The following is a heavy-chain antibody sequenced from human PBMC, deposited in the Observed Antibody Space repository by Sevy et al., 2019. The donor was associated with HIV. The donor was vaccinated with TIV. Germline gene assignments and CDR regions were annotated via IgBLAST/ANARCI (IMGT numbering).Heavy chain of an antibody. CDR3: ACGTGTSAFDH. D-gene: IGHD1-1*01. V-gene: IGHV3-15*01. J-gene: IGHJ4*02. CDR1: GFTFSDAW. Sequence: GGSLRLSCATSGFTFSDAWMNWVRQAPGKGLEWVARIKSKTDSGTRDFAAPVKGRFSISRDDSKNTVYLQMTSLKDEDTAVYFCACGTGTSAFDHWGQGTLVTVSS. CDR2: IKSKTDSGTR.